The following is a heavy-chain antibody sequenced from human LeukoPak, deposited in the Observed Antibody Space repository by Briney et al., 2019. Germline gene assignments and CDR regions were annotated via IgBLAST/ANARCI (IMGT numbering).Heavy chain of an antibody. Sequence: GASVKVSCKASGYTFTGYYIHWVRQAPGQGLEWMGWINPNSGGTNYAQKFQGRVTMPRDTSISTAYMELSRLRSDDTAVYYCARDPTTVVTLDIWGQGTMVTVSS. D-gene: IGHD4-23*01. CDR1: GYTFTGYY. V-gene: IGHV1-2*02. J-gene: IGHJ3*02. CDR3: ARDPTTVVTLDI. CDR2: INPNSGGT.